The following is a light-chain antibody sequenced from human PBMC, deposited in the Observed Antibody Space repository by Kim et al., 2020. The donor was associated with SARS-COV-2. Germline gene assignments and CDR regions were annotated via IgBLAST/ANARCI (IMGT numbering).Light chain of an antibody. J-gene: IGLJ2*01. CDR1: GENC. CDR2: QDT. Sequence: GENCVPGYQHKTPQPPVRVIYQDTRRPSGIPGLFSASNWGSTATLTISGTQAIDEADYYCQAWDSSVIFGGGTQLTVL. CDR3: QAWDSSVI. V-gene: IGLV3-1*01.